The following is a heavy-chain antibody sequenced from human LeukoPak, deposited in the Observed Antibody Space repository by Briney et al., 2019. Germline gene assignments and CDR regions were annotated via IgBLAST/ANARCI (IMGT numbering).Heavy chain of an antibody. V-gene: IGHV3-30*02. J-gene: IGHJ4*02. Sequence: PGGSLRLSCVVSGFTFSNYGMQWVRQAPGKGLDWVVFIRFDGTNRYHADSVKGRFTISRDNSKNTLYLQMNSLRAEDMALYYCTKERSPAVYSSSWILDYWGQGTLVTVSS. D-gene: IGHD6-13*01. CDR1: GFTFSNYG. CDR3: TKERSPAVYSSSWILDY. CDR2: IRFDGTNR.